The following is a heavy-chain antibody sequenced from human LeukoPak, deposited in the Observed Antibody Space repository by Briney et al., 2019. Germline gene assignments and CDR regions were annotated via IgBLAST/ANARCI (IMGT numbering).Heavy chain of an antibody. V-gene: IGHV1-18*01. Sequence: ASVRVSCKASGYTFTSYGISWVRQAPGQGLEWMGWNSAYNGNTNYAQKLQGRVTTTTDTSTSTAYMELRSLRSDDTAVYYCARRRWEYCSSTSCYSYYYYYYMDVWGKGTTVTVSS. CDR1: GYTFTSYG. D-gene: IGHD2-2*01. CDR2: NSAYNGNT. J-gene: IGHJ6*03. CDR3: ARRRWEYCSSTSCYSYYYYYYMDV.